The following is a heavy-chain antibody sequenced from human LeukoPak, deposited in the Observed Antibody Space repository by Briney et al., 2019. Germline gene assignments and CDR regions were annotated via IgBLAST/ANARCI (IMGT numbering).Heavy chain of an antibody. CDR2: IKQDGSEK. CDR1: GFTFSSYW. V-gene: IGHV3-7*01. CDR3: ARAHQWWLRNYYYGMDV. J-gene: IGHJ6*02. Sequence: GGSLRLSCAASGFTFSSYWMSWVRQAPGKGLEWVANIKQDGSEKYYVDSVKGRFTISRDNAKNSLYLQMNSLRAEDTAVYYCARAHQWWLRNYYYGMDVWGQGTTVTVSS. D-gene: IGHD5-12*01.